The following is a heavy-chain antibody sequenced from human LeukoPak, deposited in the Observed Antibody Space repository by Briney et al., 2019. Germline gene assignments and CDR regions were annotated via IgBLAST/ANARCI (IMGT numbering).Heavy chain of an antibody. J-gene: IGHJ4*02. Sequence: SETLSLTCTVSGGSISSYYWSWIRQPPGKGLEWIAYISDIGSINYNPPRKSRVTISLDTSKNQFSLKLSSVTAADTAVYYCAGHHPRNTVDFWGQRTLVTVSS. D-gene: IGHD2/OR15-2a*01. V-gene: IGHV4-59*08. CDR1: GGSISSYY. CDR3: AGHHPRNTVDF. CDR2: ISDIGSI.